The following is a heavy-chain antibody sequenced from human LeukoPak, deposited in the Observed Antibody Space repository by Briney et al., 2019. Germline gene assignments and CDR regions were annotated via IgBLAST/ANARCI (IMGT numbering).Heavy chain of an antibody. CDR2: ISYDGSNK. CDR1: GFTFSSYG. D-gene: IGHD3-10*01. Sequence: PGGSLRLSCAASGFTFSSYGMHLVRQAPGKGLEWVAVISYDGSNKYYADSVKGRFTISRDNSKNTLYLQMNSLRAEDTAVYYCAKGIGEVRPHFGFDYWGQGTLVTVSS. V-gene: IGHV3-30*18. CDR3: AKGIGEVRPHFGFDY. J-gene: IGHJ4*02.